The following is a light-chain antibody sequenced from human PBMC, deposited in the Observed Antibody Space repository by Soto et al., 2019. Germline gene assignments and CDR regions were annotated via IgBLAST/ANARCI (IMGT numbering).Light chain of an antibody. Sequence: AIQMTQSPSSLSASIGDRVTITCRASQDIRNELGWYHQKPGKAPKLLISAASSLHNGVPSRFSGSGSGTDFTLNISSLRPEDFETYFCLQDYTCPRTFGQGTKVEIK. CDR2: AAS. V-gene: IGKV1-6*01. J-gene: IGKJ1*01. CDR3: LQDYTCPRT. CDR1: QDIRNE.